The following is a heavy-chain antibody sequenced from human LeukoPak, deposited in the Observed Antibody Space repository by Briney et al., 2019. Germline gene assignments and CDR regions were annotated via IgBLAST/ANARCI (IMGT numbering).Heavy chain of an antibody. D-gene: IGHD5-12*01. CDR1: GGSISSYY. Sequence: PSETLSLTCTVSGGSISSYYWSWIRQPPGKGLEWIGYIYYSGSTNYNPSLKSRVTISVDTSKNQFSLKLSSVTAADTAVYYCATARDSGYGDSRMFDYWGQGTLVTVSS. CDR3: ATARDSGYGDSRMFDY. J-gene: IGHJ4*02. CDR2: IYYSGST. V-gene: IGHV4-59*08.